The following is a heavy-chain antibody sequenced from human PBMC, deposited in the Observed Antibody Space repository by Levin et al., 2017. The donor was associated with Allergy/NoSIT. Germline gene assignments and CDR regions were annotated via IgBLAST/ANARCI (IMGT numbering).Heavy chain of an antibody. Sequence: GGSLRLSCAASGFTFSSYAMSWVRQAPGKGLEWVSAISGSGGSTYYADSVKGRFTISRDNSKNTVHLQMNSLRAEDTAVYYCAKDLSSRWLQPDYWGQGTLVTVSS. D-gene: IGHD5-24*01. J-gene: IGHJ4*02. CDR2: ISGSGGST. V-gene: IGHV3-23*01. CDR1: GFTFSSYA. CDR3: AKDLSSRWLQPDY.